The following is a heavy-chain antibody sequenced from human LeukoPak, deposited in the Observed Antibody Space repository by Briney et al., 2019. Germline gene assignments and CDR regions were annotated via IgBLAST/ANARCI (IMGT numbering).Heavy chain of an antibody. CDR3: AGGDSYYDFWSGHSSFDY. CDR1: GGSISSYY. J-gene: IGHJ4*02. Sequence: SETLSLTCTVSGGSISSYYWSWIRQPAGKGLEWIGRIYTSGSTNYHPPLQSRVTMSVDTSKNQFSLKLSSVTAADTAVYYCAGGDSYYDFWSGHSSFDYWGQGTLVTVSS. CDR2: IYTSGST. D-gene: IGHD3-3*01. V-gene: IGHV4-4*07.